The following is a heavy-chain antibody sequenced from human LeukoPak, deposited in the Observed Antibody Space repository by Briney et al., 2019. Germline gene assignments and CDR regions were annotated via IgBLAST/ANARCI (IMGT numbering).Heavy chain of an antibody. CDR3: AAAGYSSGWFDY. CDR2: IYYSGTV. CDR1: GGSMSSGGYY. Sequence: SQTLSLTCSVSGGSMSSGGYYWSWIRQHPGKGLEWMGHIYYSGTVYYNPSLRSRVSISVDTSKNQFSLKLSSVTAADTAVYYCAAAGYSSGWFDYWGQGTLVTVSS. J-gene: IGHJ4*02. V-gene: IGHV4-31*03. D-gene: IGHD6-19*01.